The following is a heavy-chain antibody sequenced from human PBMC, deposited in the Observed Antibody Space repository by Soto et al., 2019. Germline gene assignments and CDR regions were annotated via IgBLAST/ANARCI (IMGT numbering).Heavy chain of an antibody. J-gene: IGHJ4*02. Sequence: ASVKVSCKVSGYTLTELYMHWVRQAPGKGLEWMGGFDPEDGETIYAQKFQGRVTMTEDTSTDTAYMELSRLRSEDTAVYLCATDLPDRSSAPCSYWGQGTLVTVS. D-gene: IGHD6-6*01. CDR2: FDPEDGET. CDR3: ATDLPDRSSAPCSY. CDR1: GYTLTELY. V-gene: IGHV1-24*01.